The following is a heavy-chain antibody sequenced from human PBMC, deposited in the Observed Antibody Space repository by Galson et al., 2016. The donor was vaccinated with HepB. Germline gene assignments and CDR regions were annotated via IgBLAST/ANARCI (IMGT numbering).Heavy chain of an antibody. Sequence: SLRLSCAASGFTFSSYAMHWVRQAPGKGLEWVAVISFDGSNNFYADSVKGRFTISRDNSKNTLYLQMNSLRAGDPAVYYCARDDDYVWGTYRYTRTVPQYYFDYWGQGTLVTVSS. CDR3: ARDDDYVWGTYRYTRTVPQYYFDY. D-gene: IGHD3-16*02. CDR1: GFTFSSYA. CDR2: ISFDGSNN. J-gene: IGHJ4*02. V-gene: IGHV3-30-3*01.